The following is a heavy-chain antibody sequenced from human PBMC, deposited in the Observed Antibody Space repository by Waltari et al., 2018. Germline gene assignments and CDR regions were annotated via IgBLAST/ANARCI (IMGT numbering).Heavy chain of an antibody. J-gene: IGHJ4*02. CDR3: ARGGDMVATGPGDY. V-gene: IGHV3-48*01. CDR1: GFTFSSYS. Sequence: EVQLVESGGGLVQPGGSLRLSRAASGFTFSSYSMNWVRQAPGKGLEWVSYISSSSSTIYYADSVKGRFTISRDNAKNSLYLQMNSLRAEDTAVYYCARGGDMVATGPGDYWGQGTLVTVSS. D-gene: IGHD5-12*01. CDR2: ISSSSSTI.